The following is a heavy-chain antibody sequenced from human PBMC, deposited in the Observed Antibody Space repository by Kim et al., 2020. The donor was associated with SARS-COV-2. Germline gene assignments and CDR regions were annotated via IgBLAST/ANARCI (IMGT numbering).Heavy chain of an antibody. CDR3: ARVPGAVYIYGMDV. CDR1: GFTVSRTY. V-gene: IGHV3-53*01. J-gene: IGHJ6*02. D-gene: IGHD7-27*01. Sequence: GGSLRLSCTASGFTVSRTYMSWVRQAPGKGLEWVSVLFSGGSFYYADSVKGRFTMSRDISKNTLHLQMNSLRADDTAVYYCARVPGAVYIYGMDVWGQGT. CDR2: LFSGGSF.